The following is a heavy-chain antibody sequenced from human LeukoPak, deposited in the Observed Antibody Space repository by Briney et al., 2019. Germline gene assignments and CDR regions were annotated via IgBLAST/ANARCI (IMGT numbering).Heavy chain of an antibody. CDR3: AKRGIVIRAVIIVGFHKEAYYFDD. J-gene: IGHJ4*02. Sequence: GGSLRLSCAVSGITLSYYGMSWVRQAPGKGLEWVAGISGSAGGTIYAASVKGRFTISRDNPKNTLYLQMNSLRAEDTAVYFCAKRGIVIRAVIIVGFHKEAYYFDDWGQGALVTVSS. V-gene: IGHV3-23*01. CDR2: ISGSAGGT. D-gene: IGHD3-10*01. CDR1: GITLSYYG.